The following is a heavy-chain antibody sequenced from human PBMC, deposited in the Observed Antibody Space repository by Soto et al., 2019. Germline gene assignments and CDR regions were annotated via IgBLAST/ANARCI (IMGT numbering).Heavy chain of an antibody. Sequence: SETLSLTCTVSGGSVSRGSYYWSWIRQPPGKGLEWIGYIYYSGSTNYNPSLKSRVTISVDTSKNQFSLKLSSVTAADTAVYYCARVITMVRGVIRFYDAFDIWGQGTMVTVSS. CDR2: IYYSGST. CDR1: GGSVSRGSYY. D-gene: IGHD3-10*01. J-gene: IGHJ3*02. V-gene: IGHV4-61*01. CDR3: ARVITMVRGVIRFYDAFDI.